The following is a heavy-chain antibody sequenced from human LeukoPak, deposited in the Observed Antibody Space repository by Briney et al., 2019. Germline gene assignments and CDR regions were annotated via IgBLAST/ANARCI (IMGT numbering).Heavy chain of an antibody. V-gene: IGHV1-69*13. CDR3: ARPAYSGYDLPAFDI. D-gene: IGHD5-12*01. CDR2: IIPIFGTA. Sequence: SVKVSCRASGGTFSSYAISWVRQAPGQGLEWMGGIIPIFGTANYAQKFQGRVTITADESTSTAYMELSSLRSEDTAVYYCARPAYSGYDLPAFDIWGQGTMVTVSS. CDR1: GGTFSSYA. J-gene: IGHJ3*02.